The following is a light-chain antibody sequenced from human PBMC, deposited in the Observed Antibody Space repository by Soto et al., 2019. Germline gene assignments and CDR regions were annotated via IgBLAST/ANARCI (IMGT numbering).Light chain of an antibody. V-gene: IGLV2-23*01. CDR1: TSDVW. J-gene: IGLJ1*01. CDR2: EGS. Sequence: QSALTQPASVSGSPGQSITISCTGTTSDVWVSWYQQHPGKAPKLIIYEGSKRPSGISNRFSGSRSGNTASLTISGLQAEDEADFYCCSHASSGTYAFGTGTKLTVL. CDR3: CSHASSGTYA.